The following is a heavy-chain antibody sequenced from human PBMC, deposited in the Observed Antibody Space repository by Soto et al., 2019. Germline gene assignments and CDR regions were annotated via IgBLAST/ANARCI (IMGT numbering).Heavy chain of an antibody. D-gene: IGHD2-8*02. CDR1: SGSISSSNW. J-gene: IGHJ4*02. CDR3: ARHIALSGSFPFDY. Sequence: SETLSLTCAVSSGSISSSNWWSWVRQPPGKGLEWIGEIYHSGSTNYNPSLKSRVTISVDKSKNQFSLKLSSVTAADTAVYYCARHIALSGSFPFDYWGQGTLVTVSS. V-gene: IGHV4-4*02. CDR2: IYHSGST.